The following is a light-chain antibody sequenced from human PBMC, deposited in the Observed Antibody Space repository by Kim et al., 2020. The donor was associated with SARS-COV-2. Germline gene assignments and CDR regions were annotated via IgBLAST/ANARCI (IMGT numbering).Light chain of an antibody. CDR3: QSADIRTSYVV. Sequence: SYELTQPPSLSVSPGQTARITCFGNALASQYCHWYQQKPGQAPVLVIYRDTERPSGIPGRFSGSTSGTTVTLTISGVQAEDEADYYCQSADIRTSYVVFG. CDR1: ALASQY. CDR2: RDT. J-gene: IGLJ3*02. V-gene: IGLV3-25*03.